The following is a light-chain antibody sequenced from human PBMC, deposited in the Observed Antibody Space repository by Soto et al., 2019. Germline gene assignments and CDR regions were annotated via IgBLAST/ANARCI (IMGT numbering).Light chain of an antibody. CDR3: LQHDAYPYT. CDR1: QGINNT. CDR2: ATS. V-gene: IGKV1-17*03. J-gene: IGKJ2*01. Sequence: DIQLTQSPSSLSASVGDRVTITCRASQGINNTLACFQQKPGKVPRRLIYATSTLQSGVPSRFSGSGSGTEFTLTITSLQPEDFATYYCLQHDAYPYTFGQGTKLEI.